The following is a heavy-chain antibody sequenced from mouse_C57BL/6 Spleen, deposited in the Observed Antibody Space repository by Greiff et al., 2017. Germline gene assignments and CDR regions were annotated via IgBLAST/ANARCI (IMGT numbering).Heavy chain of an antibody. CDR1: GYTFTSYG. CDR2: INPSNGGT. D-gene: IGHD1-1*01. Sequence: QVQLQQSGAELARPGASVKLSCKASGYTFTSYGISWVKQRTGQGLEWIGNINPSNGGTNYNEKFKSKATLTVDKSSSTAYMQLSSLTSEDSAVYYCARNYYGSSPDYWGQGTTLTVSS. V-gene: IGHV1-81*01. J-gene: IGHJ2*01. CDR3: ARNYYGSSPDY.